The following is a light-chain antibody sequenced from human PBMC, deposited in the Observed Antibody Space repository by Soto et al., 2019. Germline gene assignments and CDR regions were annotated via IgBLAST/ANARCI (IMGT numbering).Light chain of an antibody. CDR1: QDISNY. J-gene: IGKJ3*01. CDR2: DAS. CDR3: QQYDNLPLS. V-gene: IGKV1-33*01. Sequence: DIQMTQSPSSLSASVGARVTITCQASQDISNYLNWYQQKPGKAPKLLIYDASNLETGVLYRLSGSGSGTDFTFTISSLEPEDIATYYCQQYDNLPLSVGPGTKVDIK.